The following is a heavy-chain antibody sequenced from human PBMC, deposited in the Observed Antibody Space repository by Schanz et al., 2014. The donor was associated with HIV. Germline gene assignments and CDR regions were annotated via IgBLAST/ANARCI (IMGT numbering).Heavy chain of an antibody. J-gene: IGHJ4*02. CDR2: ISAYNGNT. V-gene: IGHV1-18*01. Sequence: QVQLVQSGAEVKKPGASVKVSCKASGYTFSHYGITWVRQAPGQGPEWMGWISAYNGNTNYAQKIQGRVTMTTDTSTSTAYMELRSLRSDDTAVYYCAREMERGGYDRFDYWGQGALVIVSS. CDR1: GYTFSHYG. D-gene: IGHD5-12*01. CDR3: AREMERGGYDRFDY.